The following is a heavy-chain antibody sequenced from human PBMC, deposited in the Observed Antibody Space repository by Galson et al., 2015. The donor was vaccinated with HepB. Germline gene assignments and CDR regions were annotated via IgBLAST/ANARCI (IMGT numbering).Heavy chain of an antibody. V-gene: IGHV3-53*01. J-gene: IGHJ4*02. Sequence: SLRLSCAASQFIVSRNYMSWVRQAPGKGLEWVSVIYSGGSTYYADSVKGRFTISRDNSENMLYLQMNNLRAEDTAVYYCAGGYSISWFSGLGYWGQGTLVTVSS. CDR3: AGGYSISWFSGLGY. CDR2: IYSGGST. CDR1: QFIVSRNY. D-gene: IGHD1-26*01.